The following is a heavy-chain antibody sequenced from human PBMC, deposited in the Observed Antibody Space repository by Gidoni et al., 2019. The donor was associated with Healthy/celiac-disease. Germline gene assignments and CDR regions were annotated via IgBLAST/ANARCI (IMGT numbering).Heavy chain of an antibody. CDR1: GGSISSSSYY. J-gene: IGHJ3*02. CDR3: ARHEITMIVVVIPGAFDI. CDR2: IYYSGST. V-gene: IGHV4-39*01. D-gene: IGHD3-22*01. Sequence: GGSISSSSYYWGWIRQPPGKGLEWIGSIYYSGSTYYNPSLKSRVTISVDTSKNQFSLKLSSVTAADTAVYYFARHEITMIVVVIPGAFDIWGQGTMVTVSS.